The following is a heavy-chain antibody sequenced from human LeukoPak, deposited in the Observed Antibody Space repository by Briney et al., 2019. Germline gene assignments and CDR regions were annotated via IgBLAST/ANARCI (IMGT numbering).Heavy chain of an antibody. CDR1: GYTFINYG. D-gene: IGHD5-12*01. J-gene: IGHJ2*01. V-gene: IGHV1-18*04. Sequence: ASVKVSCKASGYTFINYGFSWVRQAPGQGLEWMGWISGYNGNTNYLQRFQGRVTMTTDTSTNTVYMELRSLRSDDTAVYYCARLSTNSRVGGYDPQWYFDLWGRGTPVTVSS. CDR2: ISGYNGNT. CDR3: ARLSTNSRVGGYDPQWYFDL.